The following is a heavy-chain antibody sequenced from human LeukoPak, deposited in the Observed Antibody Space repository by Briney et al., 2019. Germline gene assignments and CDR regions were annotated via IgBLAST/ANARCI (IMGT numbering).Heavy chain of an antibody. D-gene: IGHD6-13*01. CDR2: INPSGGST. V-gene: IGHV1-46*01. CDR1: GYTFTSYY. J-gene: IGHJ4*02. CDR3: ARGRPGYISSWYAY. Sequence: ASVTVSCKASGYTFTSYYMHWVRQAPGQGLEWMGIINPSGGSTTYAQKFQASVTMTRDTSTSTVYIELSSLTSEDTAVYYCARGRPGYISSWYAYWGQGTLVIVSS.